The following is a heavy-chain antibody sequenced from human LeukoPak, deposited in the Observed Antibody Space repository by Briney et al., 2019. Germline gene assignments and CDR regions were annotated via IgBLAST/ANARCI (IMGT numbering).Heavy chain of an antibody. J-gene: IGHJ4*02. CDR2: VHKSGST. V-gene: IGHV4-4*02. Sequence: SETLSLTCGVSGGSISGTNWWSWVRQPPGQGLEWIGEVHKSGSTNYYPSLQSRVTISIDKSKNQIALELTSVTAADTAVYYCAKEIVGAPTPGAYWGQGILVTVSS. CDR3: AKEIVGAPTPGAY. CDR1: GGSISGTNW. D-gene: IGHD1-26*01.